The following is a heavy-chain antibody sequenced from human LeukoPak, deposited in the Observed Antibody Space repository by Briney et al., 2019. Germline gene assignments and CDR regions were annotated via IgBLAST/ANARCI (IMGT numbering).Heavy chain of an antibody. CDR3: ARGEEKATITGLDS. V-gene: IGHV3-21*01. CDR2: ISSGSTYI. CDR1: GFSFSNYA. Sequence: GGSLRLSCAAAGFSFSNYAMHWVRQAPGKGLEWVSAISSGSTYIYYADSVKGRFTVSRDNAENPLFLQMNGLRAEDTAVYFCARGEEKATITGLDSWGQGTLVTVSS. J-gene: IGHJ4*02. D-gene: IGHD5-24*01.